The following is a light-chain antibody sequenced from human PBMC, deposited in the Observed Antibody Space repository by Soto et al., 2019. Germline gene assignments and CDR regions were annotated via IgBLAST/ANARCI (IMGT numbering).Light chain of an antibody. CDR3: HIYNSATRT. CDR1: QGISND. Sequence: DVRMTQAPSSLSASVGDRVTITCRASQGISNDLAWYQQKPGKVAKLLIYAASILQSGVPSRFSGSGSGTDFTLTISSLQPEDVATYYSHIYNSATRTFGGGTKVEIK. CDR2: AAS. J-gene: IGKJ4*01. V-gene: IGKV1-27*01.